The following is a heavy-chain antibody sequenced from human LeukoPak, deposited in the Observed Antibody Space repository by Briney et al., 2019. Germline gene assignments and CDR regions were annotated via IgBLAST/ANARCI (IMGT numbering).Heavy chain of an antibody. CDR3: AKDIRRDYDFWSGTSLDY. J-gene: IGHJ4*02. D-gene: IGHD3-3*01. V-gene: IGHV3-9*03. CDR1: GFTFDDYA. CDR2: ISWNSGSI. Sequence: PGRSLRLSCAASGFTFDDYAMHWVRQAPGKGLEWVSGISWNSGSIGYADSVKGRFTISRDNAKNSLYLQMNSLRAEDMALYYCAKDIRRDYDFWSGTSLDYWGQGTLVTVSS.